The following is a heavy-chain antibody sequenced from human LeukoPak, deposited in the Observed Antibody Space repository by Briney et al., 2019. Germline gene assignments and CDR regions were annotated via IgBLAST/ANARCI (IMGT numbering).Heavy chain of an antibody. V-gene: IGHV4-34*01. J-gene: IGHJ6*02. CDR3: ARDKRSGMGLDV. D-gene: IGHD3-10*01. Sequence: RTSETLSLTCAVYGGSFSGYYWSWIRQPPGKGLEWIGEINHSGSTNYNPSLKSRVTISVDTSKNQFSLKLSSVTAADTSVYYCARDKRSGMGLDVWGQGITVTVSS. CDR1: GGSFSGYY. CDR2: INHSGST.